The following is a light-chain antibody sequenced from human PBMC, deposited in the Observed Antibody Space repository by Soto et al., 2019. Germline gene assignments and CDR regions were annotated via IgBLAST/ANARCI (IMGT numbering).Light chain of an antibody. CDR3: QQRSNWPP. CDR1: QSVSSY. V-gene: IGKV3-11*01. CDR2: DAS. J-gene: IGKJ1*01. Sequence: EIVLTQSPATLSLSPGERALLSCRASQSVSSYLAWYQLKAGQAPRLLIYDASNRATGIPARFSGSGSGTDFTLTISSLEPEDFAVYYCQQRSNWPPFGQGTKVEIK.